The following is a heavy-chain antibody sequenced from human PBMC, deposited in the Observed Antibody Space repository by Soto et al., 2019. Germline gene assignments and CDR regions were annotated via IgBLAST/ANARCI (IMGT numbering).Heavy chain of an antibody. J-gene: IGHJ6*02. D-gene: IGHD3-22*01. V-gene: IGHV1-46*01. CDR1: QYSFTNYC. CDR2: INPSGGST. Sequence: QVQLVQSGAEAKTPGASVKVSCKASQYSFTNYCVHWVRQAPGQGLEWMGVINPSGGSTKYAQRFRGRVTMTRDTSTSTVYMDLRSLRPGDTAVYFCARALYDTDSVPVGAESRYYVMDVWGRGTTVTVSS. CDR3: ARALYDTDSVPVGAESRYYVMDV.